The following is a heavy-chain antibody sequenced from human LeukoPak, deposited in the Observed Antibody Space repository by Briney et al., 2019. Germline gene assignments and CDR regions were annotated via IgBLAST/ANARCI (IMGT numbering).Heavy chain of an antibody. Sequence: GSLRLSCAASGFTVSSYYWSWIRQPPGKGLEWIGYIYYSGSTNYNPSLKSRVTISVDTSKNQFSLKLSSVTAADTAVYYCARMYSGSYGFDYWGQGTLVTVSS. J-gene: IGHJ4*02. D-gene: IGHD1-26*01. CDR3: ARMYSGSYGFDY. V-gene: IGHV4-59*08. CDR1: GFTVSSYY. CDR2: IYYSGST.